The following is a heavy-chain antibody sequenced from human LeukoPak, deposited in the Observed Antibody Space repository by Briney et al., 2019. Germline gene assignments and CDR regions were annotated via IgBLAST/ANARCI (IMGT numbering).Heavy chain of an antibody. V-gene: IGHV3-21*01. CDR2: ISSSSSYI. J-gene: IGHJ4*02. D-gene: IGHD1-1*01. CDR3: ARDQGTTGTN. Sequence: PGGSLRLACAASGFTFSSYSMNWVRQAPGKGLEWVSSISSSSSYIYYADSVKGRFTLSRDNAKNSLYLQMNSLRAEDTAVYNCARDQGTTGTNWGQGTLVTVSS. CDR1: GFTFSSYS.